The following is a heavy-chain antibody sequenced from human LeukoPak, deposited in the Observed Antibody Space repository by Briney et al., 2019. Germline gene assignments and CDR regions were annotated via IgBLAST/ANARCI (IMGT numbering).Heavy chain of an antibody. CDR1: GFTFSSYW. Sequence: PGGFLRLSCAASGFTFSSYWMSWVRQAPGKGLEWVANIKQDGSEKYYVDSVKGRFTISRDNAKNSLYLQMNSLRAEDTAVYYCARDSSSWYYYYGMDVWGQGTTVTVSS. CDR3: ARDSSSWYYYYGMDV. CDR2: IKQDGSEK. V-gene: IGHV3-7*01. D-gene: IGHD6-13*01. J-gene: IGHJ6*02.